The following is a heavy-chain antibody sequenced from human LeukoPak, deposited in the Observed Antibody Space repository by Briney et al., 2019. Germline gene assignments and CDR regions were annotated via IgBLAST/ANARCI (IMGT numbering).Heavy chain of an antibody. J-gene: IGHJ6*03. CDR1: GLTFRNHA. CDR2: ISHDGGND. V-gene: IGHV3-30*04. D-gene: IGHD3-10*01. Sequence: HPGKSLRLSCAASGLTFRNHAIHWVRQAPGKGLEWVTVISHDGGNDYYRDSVKGRFTISRDNSRNTVFLQMNSLRPGDTAVYYCVRSPAYYNMDVWGKGTTVTVSS. CDR3: VRSPAYYNMDV.